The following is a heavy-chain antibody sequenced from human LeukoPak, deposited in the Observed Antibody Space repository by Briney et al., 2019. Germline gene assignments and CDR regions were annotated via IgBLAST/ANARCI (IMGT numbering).Heavy chain of an antibody. CDR2: IYSSGST. D-gene: IGHD3-3*01. CDR3: ARDTKFSP. V-gene: IGHV4-4*07. Sequence: SETLSLTCTVSGGSISGYYWSWIRQPAGKGLEWIGRIYSSGSTNYNPSLKSRVTMSIDTSKNQFSLKLSSVTAEDTAFYYCARDTKFSPWGQGILVTVSS. J-gene: IGHJ5*02. CDR1: GGSISGYY.